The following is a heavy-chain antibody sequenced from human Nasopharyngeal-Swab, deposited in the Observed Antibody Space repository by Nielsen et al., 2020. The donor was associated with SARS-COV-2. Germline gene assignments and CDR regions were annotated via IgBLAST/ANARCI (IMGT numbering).Heavy chain of an antibody. V-gene: IGHV4-34*01. CDR1: GGSFSAYY. D-gene: IGHD2-2*02. J-gene: IGHJ6*03. CDR3: SRRLSGIVPAPILGLGPFYSYYYMDV. CDR2: INHSGST. Sequence: SETLSLTCAVYGGSFSAYYWGWIRQPPGKGLEWIAEINHSGSTNYNPSLKSRVTLSVDTSMNQFSLELSSVTAADTAVYYCSRRLSGIVPAPILGLGPFYSYYYMDVWDKGTTVTVSS.